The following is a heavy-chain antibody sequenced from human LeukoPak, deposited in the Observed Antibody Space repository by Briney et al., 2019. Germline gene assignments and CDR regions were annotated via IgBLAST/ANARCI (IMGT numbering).Heavy chain of an antibody. V-gene: IGHV4-34*01. CDR3: ARGRYSSSWRWFDP. CDR2: INHSGST. Sequence: PSETLSLTCAVYGGSFIGYYCSWIRQPPGKGLEWIGEINHSGSTNYNPSLKSRVTISVDTSKNQFSLKLSSVTAADTAVYYCARGRYSSSWRWFDPWGQGTLVTVSS. D-gene: IGHD6-6*01. CDR1: GGSFIGYY. J-gene: IGHJ5*02.